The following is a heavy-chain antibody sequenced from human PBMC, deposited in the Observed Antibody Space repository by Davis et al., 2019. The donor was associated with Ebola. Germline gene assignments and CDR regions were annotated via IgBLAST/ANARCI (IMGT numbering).Heavy chain of an antibody. CDR3: AASAGTVGKFDY. CDR2: IVVGSVTT. J-gene: IGHJ4*01. V-gene: IGHV1-58*02. Sequence: AASVQVSCKAFGFTFTTSAMQWVRQARGQRLEWMGSIVVGSVTTNYAQKFQGRVTITRDMSTSTSYLDLSNLRSEDTAMYYCAASAGTVGKFDYWGRGTLVTVSS. CDR1: GFTFTTSA. D-gene: IGHD1-14*01.